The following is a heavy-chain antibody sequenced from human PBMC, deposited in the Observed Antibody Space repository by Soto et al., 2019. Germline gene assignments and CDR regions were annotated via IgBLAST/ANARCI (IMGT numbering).Heavy chain of an antibody. CDR3: ARDRRGYENNWFDP. V-gene: IGHV1-2*04. J-gene: IGHJ5*02. CDR2: ISPNSGGT. CDR1: GGTFSSYA. D-gene: IGHD5-12*01. Sequence: ASVKVSCKASGGTFSSYAISWVRQAPGQGLEWVGWISPNSGGTNYAQKFQGWVTMTRDTSISTAYMELSRLRSDDTAMYYCARDRRGYENNWFDPWGQGTLVTVSS.